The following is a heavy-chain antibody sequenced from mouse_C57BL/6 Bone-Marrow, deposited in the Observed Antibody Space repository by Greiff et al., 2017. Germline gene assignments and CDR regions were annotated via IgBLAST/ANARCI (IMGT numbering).Heavy chain of an antibody. J-gene: IGHJ3*01. V-gene: IGHV5-4*03. CDR2: ISDGGSYT. CDR3: ARYYYSKGVFAY. D-gene: IGHD2-5*01. Sequence: EVKLVESGGGLVKPGGSLKLSCAASGFTFSSYAMSWVRQTPEKRLAWVATISDGGSYTYYPDNVKGRFTISRDNAKNNLYLQMSHLKSEDTAMYYCARYYYSKGVFAYWGQGTLVTVSA. CDR1: GFTFSSYA.